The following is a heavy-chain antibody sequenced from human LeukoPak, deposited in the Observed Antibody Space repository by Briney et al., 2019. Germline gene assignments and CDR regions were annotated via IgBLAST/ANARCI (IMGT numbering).Heavy chain of an antibody. D-gene: IGHD6-19*01. V-gene: IGHV3-30*02. CDR2: IRYDGSNK. Sequence: GGSLRLSCAASGFTFSSYGMHWVRQAPGKGLEGVAFIRYDGSNKYYADSVKGRFTISRDNSKNTLYLQMNSLRAEDTAVYYCAKDISSGHKRAEYFQHWGQGTLVTVSS. CDR1: GFTFSSYG. CDR3: AKDISSGHKRAEYFQH. J-gene: IGHJ1*01.